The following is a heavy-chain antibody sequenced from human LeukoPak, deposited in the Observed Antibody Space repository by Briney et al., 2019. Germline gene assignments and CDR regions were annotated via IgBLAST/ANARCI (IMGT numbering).Heavy chain of an antibody. Sequence: PGGSLRLSCAASGFTVSSNFMSWVRQAPGKVLEWVSLIYGGGSTYYADSVKGRFTISRDNSKNTLYLQMNSLRAEDTAVYYCAAGIVAAFGVFDYWGQGTLVTVSS. CDR2: IYGGGST. D-gene: IGHD1-26*01. J-gene: IGHJ4*02. CDR3: AAGIVAAFGVFDY. V-gene: IGHV3-66*02. CDR1: GFTVSSNF.